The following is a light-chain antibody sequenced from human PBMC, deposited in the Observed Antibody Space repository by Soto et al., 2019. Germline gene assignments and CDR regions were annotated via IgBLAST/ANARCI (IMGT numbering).Light chain of an antibody. Sequence: RVMAHSPATLSVPPGGRATLSYRASQSISNTLAWYQQKPGQAPRLLIYSASRGATGFPDRFSGSGAGTDFTLTISSLQSEDFAVYYCEQYNNWPWRFGQGTRV. CDR3: EQYNNWPWR. CDR2: SAS. CDR1: QSISNT. J-gene: IGKJ1*01. V-gene: IGKV3-15*01.